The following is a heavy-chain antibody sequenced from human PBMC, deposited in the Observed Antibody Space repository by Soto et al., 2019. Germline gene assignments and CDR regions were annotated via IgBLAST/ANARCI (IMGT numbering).Heavy chain of an antibody. V-gene: IGHV5-51*01. J-gene: IGHJ4*02. Sequence: GESLKISCKGSGYSFTSYWIGWVRQMPGKGLEWMGIIYPGDSDTRYSPSFQGQVTISADKSISTAYLQWSSLKASDTAMYYYARQNDILTGGIDYWGQGTLVTVSS. CDR1: GYSFTSYW. CDR3: ARQNDILTGGIDY. CDR2: IYPGDSDT. D-gene: IGHD3-9*01.